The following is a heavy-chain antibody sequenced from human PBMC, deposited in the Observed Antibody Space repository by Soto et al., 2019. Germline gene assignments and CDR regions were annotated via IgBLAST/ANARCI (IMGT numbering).Heavy chain of an antibody. V-gene: IGHV4-39*01. CDR1: GGSISSSSYY. CDR2: IYYSGST. J-gene: IGHJ6*02. Sequence: QLQLQESGPGLVKPSETLSLTCTVSGGSISSSSYYWGWIRQPPGKGLEWIGSIYYSGSTYYNPSLKSRVTISVDTSKNQFSLKLSSVTAADTAVYYCARKSREYGMDVWGQGTTVTVSS. CDR3: ARKSREYGMDV.